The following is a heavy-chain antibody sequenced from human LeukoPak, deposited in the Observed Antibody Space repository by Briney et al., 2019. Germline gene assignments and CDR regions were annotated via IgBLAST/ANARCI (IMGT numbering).Heavy chain of an antibody. Sequence: ESGPTLVKPTQTLTLTCTFSGFSPNSSGVGVGWIRQPPGKALEWLALIYWNDDKRYSPSLKSRLTITKDTSKNQVVLTMTNMDPVDTATYFCAHRLDSRSYRNFYFDYWGQGTLVTVSS. D-gene: IGHD3-10*01. J-gene: IGHJ4*02. V-gene: IGHV2-5*01. CDR1: GFSPNSSGVG. CDR2: IYWNDDK. CDR3: AHRLDSRSYRNFYFDY.